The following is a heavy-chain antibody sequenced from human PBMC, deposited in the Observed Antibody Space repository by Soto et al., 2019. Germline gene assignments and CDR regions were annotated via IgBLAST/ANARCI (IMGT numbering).Heavy chain of an antibody. D-gene: IGHD5-18*01. CDR1: GFTFSSYS. J-gene: IGHJ4*02. Sequence: GGSLRLSCAASGFTFSSYSMNWVRQAPGKGLEWVSSISSSSSYIYYADSVKGRFTISRDNAKNSLYLQMNSLRAEDTAVYYCARDLVRHSYGFIFDYWGQGTLVTVSS. CDR2: ISSSSSYI. CDR3: ARDLVRHSYGFIFDY. V-gene: IGHV3-21*01.